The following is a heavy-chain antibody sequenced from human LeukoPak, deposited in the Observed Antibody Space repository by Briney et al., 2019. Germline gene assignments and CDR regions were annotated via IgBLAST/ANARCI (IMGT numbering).Heavy chain of an antibody. V-gene: IGHV4-59*12. CDR2: IYYSGST. J-gene: IGHJ6*03. D-gene: IGHD3-3*01. Sequence: SETLSLTCTVSGVSISSYYWSWIRQPPGKGLEWIGYIYYSGSTNYNPSLKSRVTISVDTSKNQFSLKLSSVTAADTAVYYCALLGGFSSYYYYMDVWGKGTTVTVSS. CDR1: GVSISSYY. CDR3: ALLGGFSSYYYYMDV.